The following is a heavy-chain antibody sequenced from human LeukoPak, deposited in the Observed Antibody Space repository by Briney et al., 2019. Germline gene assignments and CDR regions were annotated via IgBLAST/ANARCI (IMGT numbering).Heavy chain of an antibody. CDR1: GYTFTGYY. J-gene: IGHJ5*02. V-gene: IGHV1-2*02. Sequence: ASVKVSRKASGYTFTGYYMHWVRQAPGQGLEWMGWINPNSGGTNYAQKFQGRVTMTRDTSISTAYMELSRLRSDDTAVYYCAREYSSSWYRWFDPWGQGTLVTVSS. CDR3: AREYSSSWYRWFDP. CDR2: INPNSGGT. D-gene: IGHD6-13*01.